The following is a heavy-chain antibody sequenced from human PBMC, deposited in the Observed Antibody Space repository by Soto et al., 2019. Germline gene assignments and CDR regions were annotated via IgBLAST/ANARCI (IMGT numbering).Heavy chain of an antibody. Sequence: LRLSCAASGFTFSRYEMNWVRQAPGKGLEWVSYISSSGSTIYYADSVKGRFTISRDNAKNSLYLQMNSLRAEDTAVYYCAREGSITIFGVVTSYYYYGMDVWGQGTTVTVSS. J-gene: IGHJ6*02. V-gene: IGHV3-48*03. CDR3: AREGSITIFGVVTSYYYYGMDV. CDR1: GFTFSRYE. CDR2: ISSSGSTI. D-gene: IGHD3-3*01.